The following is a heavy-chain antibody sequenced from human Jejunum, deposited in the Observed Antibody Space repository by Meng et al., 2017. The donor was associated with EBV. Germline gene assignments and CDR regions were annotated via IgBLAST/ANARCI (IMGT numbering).Heavy chain of an antibody. Sequence: QVQLEEAGPGLVKPLGTLSLTCAVSGDSSSSSNWWSWVRQPPGKGLEWIGEIYHSGSTNYNPSLKSRVTISVDKSKNQFSLKLSSVTAADTAVYYCARYGSGYFPALWYWGQGTLVTVSS. V-gene: IGHV4-4*02. J-gene: IGHJ4*02. CDR1: GDSSSSSNW. CDR2: IYHSGST. CDR3: ARYGSGYFPALWY. D-gene: IGHD3-3*01.